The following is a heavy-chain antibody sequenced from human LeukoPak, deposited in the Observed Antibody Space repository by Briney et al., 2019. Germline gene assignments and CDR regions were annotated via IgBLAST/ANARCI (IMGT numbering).Heavy chain of an antibody. Sequence: GASVKVSCKASGYTFTSYDINWVRQATGQGLEWMGWMNPNSGNTGYAQKFQGRVTMTRNTSISTAYMELSSLRSEDTAVYYCCYGSGSYYKGFGYYYYYMDVWGKGTTVTVSS. CDR1: GYTFTSYD. CDR3: CYGSGSYYKGFGYYYYYMDV. CDR2: MNPNSGNT. D-gene: IGHD3-10*01. V-gene: IGHV1-8*01. J-gene: IGHJ6*03.